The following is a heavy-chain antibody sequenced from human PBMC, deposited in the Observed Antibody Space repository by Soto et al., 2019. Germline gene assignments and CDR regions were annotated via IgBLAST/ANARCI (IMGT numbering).Heavy chain of an antibody. Sequence: QVQLMQSGAEVTKPGASVTLSCKTSGYTFMSYGLSWVRQAPGQGLEWMGWTVAGSGNRIYAQKFQDRVNXNXXXSXXTGYMELRSLRSDDSALYFCARVAGYGSGSRHFDTWGQGTLVTVSS. V-gene: IGHV1-18*01. J-gene: IGHJ4*02. D-gene: IGHD3-10*01. CDR1: GYTFMSYG. CDR3: ARVAGYGSGSRHFDT. CDR2: TVAGSGNR.